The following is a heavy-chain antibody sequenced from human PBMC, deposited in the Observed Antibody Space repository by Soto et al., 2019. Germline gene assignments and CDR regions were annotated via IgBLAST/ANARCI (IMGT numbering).Heavy chain of an antibody. J-gene: IGHJ4*02. CDR1: GFTFSTYA. V-gene: IGHV3-23*01. Sequence: EVELLESGGGLVQPEGSLRLSCAASGFTFSTYAMGWVRQAPGKGLEWVSVVSSGGGTHYADSVKGRFTVSRDHSKNTLSLQMNSLRADDTAVYYCAKRRGAGGHFDYWGQGALVTVSS. D-gene: IGHD2-15*01. CDR2: VSSGGGT. CDR3: AKRRGAGGHFDY.